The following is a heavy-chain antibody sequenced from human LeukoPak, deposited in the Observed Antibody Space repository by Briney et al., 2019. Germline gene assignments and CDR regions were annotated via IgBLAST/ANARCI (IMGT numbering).Heavy chain of an antibody. D-gene: IGHD3-9*01. CDR2: INRDERST. V-gene: IGHV3-74*01. CDR3: ARGGVRYFNSMDG. Sequence: KTGGSLSLSCAPSGLPFSSYWIHWVRHAPGKGRVWVSRINRDERSTSHTDSVKGRFTLSRHNAKNTLYLQMNSLSAEDTAVYYRARGGVRYFNSMDGGSKGTSATVSS. J-gene: IGHJ6*04. CDR1: GLPFSSYW.